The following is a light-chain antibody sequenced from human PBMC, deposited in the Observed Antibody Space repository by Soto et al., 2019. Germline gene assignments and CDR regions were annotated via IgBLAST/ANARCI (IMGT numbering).Light chain of an antibody. J-gene: IGKJ2*01. CDR2: AAS. V-gene: IGKV3-15*01. CDR1: QSVSSY. CDR3: QQNHDSPYT. Sequence: EIVLTQSPATLSVSPGERATLSCRASQSVSSYFAWYQQKPGQAPRLLIYAASTRATSIPARFSGGGSGTEFTLTISILQEDDFAVYCCQQNHDSPYTFGQGTKLEIK.